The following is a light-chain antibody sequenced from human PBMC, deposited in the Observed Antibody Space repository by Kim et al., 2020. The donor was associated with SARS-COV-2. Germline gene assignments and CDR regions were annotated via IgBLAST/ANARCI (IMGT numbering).Light chain of an antibody. J-gene: IGKJ4*01. CDR3: QQNNNWPPLT. Sequence: EIVMTQSPATLSVSPGERATLSCRASQSVTSDLVWYQQKPGQAPRLLIYGASTRATGIPARFSGSGSGTEFTLTISSLQSEDVAVYYCQQNNNWPPLTFGGGTKVDIK. CDR1: QSVTSD. CDR2: GAS. V-gene: IGKV3-15*01.